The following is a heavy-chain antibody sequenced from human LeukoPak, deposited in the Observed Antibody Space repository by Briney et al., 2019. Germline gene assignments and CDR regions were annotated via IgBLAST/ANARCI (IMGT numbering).Heavy chain of an antibody. J-gene: IGHJ3*02. V-gene: IGHV4-59*01. CDR3: ARDYAFDI. Sequence: SEALSLTCTVSGDSISSYYWSWIRQPPGKGLEWIGCIYYSGNTNYNPSLKSRVTISIDTSKNQFSLKLSSVTAADTAVYYCARDYAFDIWGQGTMVTVSS. CDR2: IYYSGNT. CDR1: GDSISSYY.